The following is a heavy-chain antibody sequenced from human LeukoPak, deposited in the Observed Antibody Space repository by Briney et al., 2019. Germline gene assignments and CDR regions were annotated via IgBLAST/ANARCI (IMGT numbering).Heavy chain of an antibody. J-gene: IGHJ5*02. CDR3: ARAGLNDYGDPNWFDP. V-gene: IGHV1-18*04. Sequence: ASVKVSCKASGYTFTGSYMHWVRQAPGQGLEWMGWISAYNGNTNYAQKLQGRVTMTTDTSTSTAYMELRSLRSDDTAVYYCARAGLNDYGDPNWFDPWGQGTLVTVSS. D-gene: IGHD4-17*01. CDR2: ISAYNGNT. CDR1: GYTFTGSY.